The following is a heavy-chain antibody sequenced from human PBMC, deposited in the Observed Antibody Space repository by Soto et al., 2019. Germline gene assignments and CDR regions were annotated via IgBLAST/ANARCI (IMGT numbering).Heavy chain of an antibody. CDR1: GFTFTRSA. CDR2: IVVGSGNT. J-gene: IGHJ6*02. V-gene: IGHV1-58*01. CDR3: AADRGSSWSYYYYGMDV. D-gene: IGHD6-13*01. Sequence: SVKVSCKASGFTFTRSAVQWVRQARGQRLEWIGWIVVGSGNTNYAQKFQERVTITRDMSTSTAYMELSSLRSEDTAVYYCAADRGSSWSYYYYGMDVWGQGTTVTVS.